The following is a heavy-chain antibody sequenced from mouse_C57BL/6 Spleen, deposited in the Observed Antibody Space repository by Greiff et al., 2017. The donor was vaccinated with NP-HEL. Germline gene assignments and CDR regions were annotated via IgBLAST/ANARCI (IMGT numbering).Heavy chain of an antibody. Sequence: EVKLVESGGGLVQPGGSMKLSCAASGFTFSDAWMDWVRQSPEKGLEWVAEIRNKANNHATYYAESVKGRFTISRDDSKGSVYLQMNSLRAEDTGIYYCTAYYDDPPEFGYWGQGTLVTVSA. D-gene: IGHD1-1*01. CDR1: GFTFSDAW. CDR3: TAYYDDPPEFGY. CDR2: IRNKANNHAT. J-gene: IGHJ3*01. V-gene: IGHV6-6*01.